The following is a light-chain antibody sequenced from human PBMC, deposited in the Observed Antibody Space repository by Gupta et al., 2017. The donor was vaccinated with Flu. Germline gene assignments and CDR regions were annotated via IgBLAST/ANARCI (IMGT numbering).Light chain of an antibody. CDR3: SLYTSSSTWG. J-gene: IGLJ3*02. Sequence: QSALTQPPSVSGSPGQSVTISCTGTSSDVGSYNRVSWYQQPPGTAPKLRIYEVSNRPSGVPDRFSGSKSGNTASLTISGLQAEDEADYYCSLYTSSSTWGFGGGTKLTVL. CDR2: EVS. V-gene: IGLV2-18*01. CDR1: SSDVGSYNR.